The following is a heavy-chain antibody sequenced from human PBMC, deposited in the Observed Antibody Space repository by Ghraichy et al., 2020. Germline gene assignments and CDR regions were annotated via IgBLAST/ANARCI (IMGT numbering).Heavy chain of an antibody. J-gene: IGHJ4*02. CDR1: AGSVSSGSYY. V-gene: IGHV4-61*01. CDR3: ARDSGYSSGVYYFDY. CDR2: IYYSGST. D-gene: IGHD6-19*01. Sequence: SETLSLTCTVSAGSVSSGSYYWNWIRQPPGKGLEWIGYIYYSGSTNYNPSLKSRVTISVDTSKNQFSLKLSSVTAADTAVYYCARDSGYSSGVYYFDYWGQGTLVTVSS.